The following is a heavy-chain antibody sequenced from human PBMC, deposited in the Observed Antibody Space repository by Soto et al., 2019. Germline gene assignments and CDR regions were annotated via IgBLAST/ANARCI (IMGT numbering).Heavy chain of an antibody. J-gene: IGHJ6*02. CDR1: GFTFSSYW. CDR2: INGDGSST. Sequence: GSLSLSCAVSGFTFSSYWMHWVRQAPGKGLVWVSRINGDGSSTRYADSVKGRFTISRDNAKNTLYLQMSSLRAEDTALYYCARAAADYYYGMDVWGQGTTVTVSS. D-gene: IGHD6-13*01. V-gene: IGHV3-74*01. CDR3: ARAAADYYYGMDV.